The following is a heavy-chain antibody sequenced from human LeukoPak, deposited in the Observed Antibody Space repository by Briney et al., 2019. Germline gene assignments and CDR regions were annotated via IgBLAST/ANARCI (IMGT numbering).Heavy chain of an antibody. Sequence: GGSLRLSCAASGFTFSSYWMSWVRQAPGKRLHWVANIKQDGSEKYYVDSVKGRFTISRDNAKNSLYLQMNSLRAEDTALYYCAKRSRYYDSSGYYWWGAFDIWGQGTMVTVSS. D-gene: IGHD3-22*01. V-gene: IGHV3-7*03. CDR2: IKQDGSEK. CDR1: GFTFSSYW. J-gene: IGHJ3*02. CDR3: AKRSRYYDSSGYYWWGAFDI.